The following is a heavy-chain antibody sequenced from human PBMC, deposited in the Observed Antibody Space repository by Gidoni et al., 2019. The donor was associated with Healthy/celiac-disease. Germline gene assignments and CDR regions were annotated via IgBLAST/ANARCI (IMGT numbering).Heavy chain of an antibody. CDR2: ISGSGGST. J-gene: IGHJ3*02. V-gene: IGHV3-23*01. D-gene: IGHD2-2*01. Sequence: EVQLLESGGGLVQPGGSVRLSCAGSGFTFRSYAMDWVRQAPGKGLEWVSAISGSGGSTYYSDSVKGRFTISRDNSKNTLYLQMNSLRAEDTALYYCAKDRVSSPGAFDIWGQGTMVTVSS. CDR1: GFTFRSYA. CDR3: AKDRVSSPGAFDI.